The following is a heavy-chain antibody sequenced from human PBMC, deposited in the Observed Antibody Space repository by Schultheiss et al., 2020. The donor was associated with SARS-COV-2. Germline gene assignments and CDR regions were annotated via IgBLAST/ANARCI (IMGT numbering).Heavy chain of an antibody. CDR2: IYYSGST. V-gene: IGHV4-31*03. Sequence: LRLSCTVSGGSISSGGYYWSWIRQHPGKGLEWIGYIYYSGSTYYNPSLKSRVTISVDTSKNQFSLKLSSVTAADTAVYYCARDQKVTMTVGRGMDVWGQGTTVTVSS. CDR3: ARDQKVTMTVGRGMDV. D-gene: IGHD3-22*01. J-gene: IGHJ6*02. CDR1: GGSISSGGYY.